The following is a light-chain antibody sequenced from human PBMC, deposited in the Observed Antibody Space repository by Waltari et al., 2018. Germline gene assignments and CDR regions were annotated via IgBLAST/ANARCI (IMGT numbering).Light chain of an antibody. Sequence: EIVMTQSPATLSVSPGERATLSCRASQSISTTLAWYQHKPAQAPRLLVYATSARATGVPARFSGSGSGTEFTLTINSLQSEDFAVYYCQQYSDWPPGTFGPGTKVDIK. J-gene: IGKJ3*01. CDR2: ATS. CDR1: QSISTT. CDR3: QQYSDWPPGT. V-gene: IGKV3-15*01.